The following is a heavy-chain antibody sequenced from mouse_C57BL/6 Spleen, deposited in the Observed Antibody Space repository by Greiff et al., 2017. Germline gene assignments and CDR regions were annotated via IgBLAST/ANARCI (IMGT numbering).Heavy chain of an antibody. Sequence: EVQLQQSGAELVKPGASVKLSCTASGFNIKDYYMHWVKQRTEQGLEWIGRIDPEDGETKYAPKFQGKATITADTSSNTAYLQLSSLTSEDTAVYYCARWVITTVVASYYYAMDYWGQGTSVTVSS. CDR2: IDPEDGET. V-gene: IGHV14-2*01. CDR3: ARWVITTVVASYYYAMDY. CDR1: GFNIKDYY. J-gene: IGHJ4*01. D-gene: IGHD1-1*01.